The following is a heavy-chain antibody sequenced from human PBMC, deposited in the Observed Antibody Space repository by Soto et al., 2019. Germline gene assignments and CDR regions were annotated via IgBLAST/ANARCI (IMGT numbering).Heavy chain of an antibody. D-gene: IGHD2-15*01. CDR3: ARAYGGRFDY. CDR1: GYIFTTNW. J-gene: IGHJ4*02. CDR2: IYPSDSDT. Sequence: PGESLKISCKGSGYIFTTNWIGWVRQMPGKGLEWMGIIYPSDSDTGYSPSFQGQVTISADKSISTAYLQWSSLKASDTAMYYCARAYGGRFDYWGQGTLVTVSS. V-gene: IGHV5-51*01.